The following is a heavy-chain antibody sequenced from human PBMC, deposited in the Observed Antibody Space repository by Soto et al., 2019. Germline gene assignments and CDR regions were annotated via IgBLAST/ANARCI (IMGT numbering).Heavy chain of an antibody. D-gene: IGHD6-6*01. CDR3: ARPGIEYSSSYWFDY. Sequence: GGSLRLSCAASGFTFSSYGMHRVRQAPGKGLEWVAVIWYDGSNKYYADSVKGRFTISRDNSKNTLYLQMNSLRAEDTAVYYCARPGIEYSSSYWFDYWGQGT. J-gene: IGHJ4*02. CDR1: GFTFSSYG. CDR2: IWYDGSNK. V-gene: IGHV3-33*01.